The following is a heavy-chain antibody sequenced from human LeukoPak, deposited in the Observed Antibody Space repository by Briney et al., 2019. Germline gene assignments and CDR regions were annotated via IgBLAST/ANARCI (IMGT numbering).Heavy chain of an antibody. J-gene: IGHJ4*02. CDR2: IKRKSDGGTT. Sequence: PGGSLRLSCAASGLTFSDAWMSWVRQTPGKGLQWVGRIKRKSDGGTTEYAAPVKDRFTISRDDSKNTLYLQINSLKTEDTAVYYCTKNKDYDFRNWGQGTLVTVSS. CDR3: TKNKDYDFRN. D-gene: IGHD3-3*01. CDR1: GLTFSDAW. V-gene: IGHV3-15*01.